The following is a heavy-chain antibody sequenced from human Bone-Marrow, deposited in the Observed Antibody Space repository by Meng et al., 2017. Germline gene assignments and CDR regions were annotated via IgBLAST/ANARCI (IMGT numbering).Heavy chain of an antibody. D-gene: IGHD5-18*01. J-gene: IGHJ4*02. V-gene: IGHV3-23*04. CDR3: AKDDSSGYGPDY. CDR1: GFSFSSYA. CDR2: IGGSGTI. Sequence: GRVGASGGGLVLPWGSLRLSCAASGFSFSSYAMSWVRKAPGKGLEWVSLIGGSGTIHYADSVKGRVTISRDNSKNTVYLEMNSLRVEDTAVYYCAKDDSSGYGPDYWGQGTLVTVSS.